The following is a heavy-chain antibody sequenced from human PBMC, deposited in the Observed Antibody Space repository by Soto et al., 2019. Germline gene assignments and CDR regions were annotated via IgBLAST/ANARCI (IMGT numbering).Heavy chain of an antibody. CDR2: IYSSGST. CDR3: AREAITIFGEQRFGP. J-gene: IGHJ5*02. Sequence: TLSLTCTVSGGSISSYYWSWIRQSAGKGLEWIGRIYSSGSTNYNPSLKSRVSMSVDTSKNQFSLKLSSVAAADTAVYYCAREAITIFGEQRFGPWGHGTLVTVSS. CDR1: GGSISSYY. V-gene: IGHV4-4*07. D-gene: IGHD3-3*01.